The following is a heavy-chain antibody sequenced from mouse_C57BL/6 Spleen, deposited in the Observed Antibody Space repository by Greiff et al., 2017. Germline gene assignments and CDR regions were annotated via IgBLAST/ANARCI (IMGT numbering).Heavy chain of an antibody. CDR2: INYDGSST. CDR3: ARVQTGNGFAY. CDR1: GFTFSDYY. Sequence: EVKLVESEGGLVQPGSSMKLSCTASGFTFSDYYMAWVRQVPEKGLEWVANINYDGSSTYYLDSLKSRFIISRDNAKNILYLQMSSLKSEDTATYYCARVQTGNGFAYWGQGTLVTVSA. V-gene: IGHV5-16*01. D-gene: IGHD4-1*01. J-gene: IGHJ3*01.